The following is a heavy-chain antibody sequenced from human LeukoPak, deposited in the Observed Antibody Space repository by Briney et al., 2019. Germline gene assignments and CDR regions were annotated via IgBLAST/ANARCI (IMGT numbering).Heavy chain of an antibody. D-gene: IGHD3-22*01. CDR2: ISAYNGNT. J-gene: IGHJ6*02. Sequence: GASVKVSCKASGYTFSSYGISWVRQAPGQGLEWMGWISAYNGNTNYAQKLQGRVTMTTDTSTSTAYMELRSLRSDDTAVYYCAKHLHRGDSSGYVDPLYYYYGMDVWGQGTTVTVSS. CDR3: AKHLHRGDSSGYVDPLYYYYGMDV. V-gene: IGHV1-18*01. CDR1: GYTFSSYG.